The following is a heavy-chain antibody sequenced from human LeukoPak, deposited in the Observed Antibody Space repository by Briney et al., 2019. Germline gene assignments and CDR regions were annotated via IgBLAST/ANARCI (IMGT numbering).Heavy chain of an antibody. J-gene: IGHJ4*02. Sequence: PSETLSLTXTVSGGSISSGSYYWSWIRQPAGKGLEWIGRIYTSGSTNYNPSLKSRVTISVDTSKNQFPLKLSSVTAADTAVYYCARDTIAVAGRFDYWGQGTLVTVSS. CDR3: ARDTIAVAGRFDY. CDR1: GGSISSGSYY. V-gene: IGHV4-61*02. CDR2: IYTSGST. D-gene: IGHD6-19*01.